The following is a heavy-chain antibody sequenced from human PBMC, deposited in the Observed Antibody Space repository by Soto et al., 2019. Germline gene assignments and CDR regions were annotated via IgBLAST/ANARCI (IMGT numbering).Heavy chain of an antibody. CDR1: GGSFANYY. V-gene: IGHV4-34*01. J-gene: IGHJ4*02. CDR3: ARVGKYPRSWYLDYFDY. D-gene: IGHD6-13*01. CDR2: INYSGST. Sequence: QVQLQQWGAGLLKPSETLSLTCAVHGGSFANYYWNWIRQPPGKGLEWIGEINYSGSTDYHPSLEGRVTISVDKSKNQFSLDLSSMTAADTAIYYFARVGKYPRSWYLDYFDYWGQGTLVTVSS.